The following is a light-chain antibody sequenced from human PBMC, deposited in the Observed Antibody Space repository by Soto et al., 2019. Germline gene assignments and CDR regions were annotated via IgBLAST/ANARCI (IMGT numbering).Light chain of an antibody. CDR3: QNYHGWPIT. J-gene: IGKJ5*01. CDR1: QSVSNN. Sequence: IVLTQSPGTLSFSAGERATLSCRASQSVSNNYLAWYQHKPGQAPRLLFYDASTRPTGIPARFSGSGSGTEFTLTITSLQSEDFAVYYCQNYHGWPITFGQGTRLEIK. CDR2: DAS. V-gene: IGKV3-15*01.